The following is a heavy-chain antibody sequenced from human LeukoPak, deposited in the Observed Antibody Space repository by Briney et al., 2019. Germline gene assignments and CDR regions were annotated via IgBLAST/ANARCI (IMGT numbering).Heavy chain of an antibody. CDR1: GYTFTSYG. J-gene: IGHJ4*02. CDR3: ARVPTDDSSGYYGDY. V-gene: IGHV1-18*01. CDR2: ISAYNDNT. D-gene: IGHD3-22*01. Sequence: GASVKVSCKASGYTFTSYGISWVRQSPGQGLEWMGWISAYNDNTNYAQKLQGRVTMTTDTSTSTAYIELRSLRSDDTAVYYCARVPTDDSSGYYGDYWGQGTLVTVSS.